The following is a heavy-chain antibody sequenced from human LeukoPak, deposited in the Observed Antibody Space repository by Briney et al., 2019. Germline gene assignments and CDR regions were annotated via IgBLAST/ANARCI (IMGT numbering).Heavy chain of an antibody. CDR2: IDPSDSFT. D-gene: IGHD6-13*01. CDR3: ARRGRSSHNFDY. CDR1: GYSFTSYW. V-gene: IGHV5-10-1*01. Sequence: GESLKISCKGSGYSFTSYWISWVRQMPGKGLEWMGRIDPSDSFTNYSPSFQGHVTISADESISTAYLQWSSLKASDTAMYYCARRGRSSHNFDYWGQGTLVTASS. J-gene: IGHJ4*02.